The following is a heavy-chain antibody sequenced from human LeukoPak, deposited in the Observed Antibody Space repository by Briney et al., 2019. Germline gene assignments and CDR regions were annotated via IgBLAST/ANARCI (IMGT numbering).Heavy chain of an antibody. CDR2: IYTSGST. D-gene: IGHD2-2*02. CDR3: ASFRSAHCSSTSCYRSRYYYYYGMDV. Sequence: SETLSLTCTVSGGSISSYYWSWIRQPAGKGLEWIGRIYTSGSTNYNPSLKSRVTISVDTSKNQFSLKLSSVTAADTAVYYCASFRSAHCSSTSCYRSRYYYYYGMDVWGQGTTVTVSS. CDR1: GGSISSYY. V-gene: IGHV4-4*07. J-gene: IGHJ6*02.